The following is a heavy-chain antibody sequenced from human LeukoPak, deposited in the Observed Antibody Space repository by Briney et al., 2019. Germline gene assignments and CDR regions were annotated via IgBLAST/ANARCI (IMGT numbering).Heavy chain of an antibody. J-gene: IGHJ4*02. CDR3: ARGGYSGSFDY. Sequence: GGSLRLSCAASGFTFSGYAMHWVRRAPGKGLEWVAVISYDGGNKYYADSVKGRFTISRDNSKNTLYLQMNSLRAEDTAVYYCARGGYSGSFDYWGQGTLVTVSS. CDR1: GFTFSGYA. CDR2: ISYDGGNK. D-gene: IGHD5-12*01. V-gene: IGHV3-30-3*01.